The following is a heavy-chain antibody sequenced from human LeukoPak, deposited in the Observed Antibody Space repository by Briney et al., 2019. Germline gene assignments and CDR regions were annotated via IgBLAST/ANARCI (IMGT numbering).Heavy chain of an antibody. J-gene: IGHJ4*02. V-gene: IGHV3-30*03. CDR1: GFTLSGYA. CDR2: ISSDGRDK. CDR3: ARDLRHFAAYYFDY. D-gene: IGHD3-9*01. Sequence: GGSLRLSCAASGFTLSGYAIHWVRQAPGKGLEWVAVISSDGRDKHHADSVKGRFTISRDNSKNTLYLQTNSLRAEDTAVYYCARDLRHFAAYYFDYWGQGTLVTVSS.